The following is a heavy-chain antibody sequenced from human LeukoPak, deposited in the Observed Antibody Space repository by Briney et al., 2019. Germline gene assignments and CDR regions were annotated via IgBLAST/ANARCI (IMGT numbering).Heavy chain of an antibody. D-gene: IGHD1-26*01. J-gene: IGHJ4*02. CDR1: GGSISSGGYY. Sequence: SETLSLTCTVSGGSISSGGYYWSWLRQHPGKGLEWIGYIYYSGSTYYNPSLKSRVTISVDTSKNQFSLKLSSVTAADTALYSCARHYLGGNYPDYFNHWGQGTLVTVSS. V-gene: IGHV4-31*03. CDR3: ARHYLGGNYPDYFNH. CDR2: IYYSGST.